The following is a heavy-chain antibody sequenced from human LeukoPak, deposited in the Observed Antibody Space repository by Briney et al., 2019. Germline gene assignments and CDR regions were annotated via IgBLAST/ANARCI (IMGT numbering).Heavy chain of an antibody. J-gene: IGHJ6*03. CDR3: ARRQGYYSYGRYYYYMDV. D-gene: IGHD5-18*01. CDR1: GYSFTSYW. Sequence: GESLKISCKGSGYSFTSYWIGWVRQMPGKGLEWMGIIYPGDSDTRYSPSFQGQVTISADKTISTAYLQWSSLKASDTAMYYCARRQGYYSYGRYYYYMDVWGKGTTVTVSS. CDR2: IYPGDSDT. V-gene: IGHV5-51*01.